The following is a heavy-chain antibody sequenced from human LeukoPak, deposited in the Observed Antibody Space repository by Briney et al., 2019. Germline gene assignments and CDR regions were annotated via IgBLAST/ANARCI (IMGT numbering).Heavy chain of an antibody. CDR1: GFTLTSPF. CDR2: VSAGGDST. CDR3: AKEEDGDYWNHFDF. V-gene: IGHV3-23*01. D-gene: IGHD4-17*01. Sequence: GGSLSLSCAPAGFTLTSPFMSWVRQARGRGLVCVSAVSAGGDSTYYADSVKGRFNISRDHSKNTLYMQMNSLRAEDTAVYHCAKEEDGDYWNHFDFWGQGTLVTVCS. J-gene: IGHJ4*02.